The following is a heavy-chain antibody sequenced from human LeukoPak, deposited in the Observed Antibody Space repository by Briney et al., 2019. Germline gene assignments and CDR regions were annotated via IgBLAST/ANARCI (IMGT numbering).Heavy chain of an antibody. J-gene: IGHJ4*02. CDR3: AREEQHQRGRHFEY. D-gene: IGHD6-13*01. CDR2: INPNSGT. V-gene: IGHV1-2*02. CDR1: GYTFSGYY. Sequence: ASVKVSCKASGYTFSGYYIHWVRQGPGQGLEWMGWINPNSGTNYAQNFQGRVTMTRDTSISTAYMELSRLKSDDTAVYYCAREEQHQRGRHFEYWGQGTLVTVSS.